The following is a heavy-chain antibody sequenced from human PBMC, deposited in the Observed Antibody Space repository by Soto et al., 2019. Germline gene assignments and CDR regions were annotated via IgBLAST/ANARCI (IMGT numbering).Heavy chain of an antibody. CDR3: ARESRGYDFWSGYLDAFDI. CDR1: GGTFSSYA. Sequence: ASVKVSCKASGGTFSSYAMSWVRQAPGEGLEWMGGIIPIFGTANYAQKFQGRVTITADKSTSTAYMELSSLRSEDTAVYYCARESRGYDFWSGYLDAFDIWGQGTMVTVSS. J-gene: IGHJ3*02. D-gene: IGHD3-3*01. V-gene: IGHV1-69*06. CDR2: IIPIFGTA.